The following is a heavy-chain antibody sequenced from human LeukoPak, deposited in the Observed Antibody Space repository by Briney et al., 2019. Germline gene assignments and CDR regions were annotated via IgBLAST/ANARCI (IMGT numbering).Heavy chain of an antibody. CDR2: ISSSSSYI. V-gene: IGHV3-21*01. CDR1: GFTFSSYS. Sequence: NPGGSLRLSCAASGFTFSSYSMNWVRQAPGKGLEWVSSISSSSSYIYYADSVKGRFTISRDNAKNSLYLQMNSLRAEDTAVYYCARASRKLLWFGELVDYWGQGTLVTVSS. D-gene: IGHD3-10*01. J-gene: IGHJ4*02. CDR3: ARASRKLLWFGELVDY.